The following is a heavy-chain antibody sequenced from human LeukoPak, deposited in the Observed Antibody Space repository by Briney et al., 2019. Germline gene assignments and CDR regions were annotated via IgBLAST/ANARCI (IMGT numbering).Heavy chain of an antibody. CDR3: ARSRYCSSTSCYWTYYYYYGMDV. J-gene: IGHJ6*02. CDR2: ISYDGSNK. D-gene: IGHD2-2*01. Sequence: GGSLRLSCAASGFTFSSYAMHWVRQAPGKGLEWVAVISYDGSNKYYADSVKGRFTISRDNSKNTLYLQMNSLRAEDTAVYYCARSRYCSSTSCYWTYYYYYGMDVWGQGTTVTVSS. V-gene: IGHV3-30-3*01. CDR1: GFTFSSYA.